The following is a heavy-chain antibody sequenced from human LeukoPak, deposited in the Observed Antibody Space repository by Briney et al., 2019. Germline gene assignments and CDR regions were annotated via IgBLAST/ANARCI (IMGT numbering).Heavy chain of an antibody. Sequence: PEASVKVSCKASGYTFTGYYMHWVRQAPGQGLEWMGWINPNSGGTNYAQKFQGRVTMTRDTSISTAYMELSRLRSDDTAVYYCAREGDSSGYRFVAWGQGTLVTVSS. V-gene: IGHV1-2*02. CDR3: AREGDSSGYRFVA. J-gene: IGHJ5*02. D-gene: IGHD3-22*01. CDR1: GYTFTGYY. CDR2: INPNSGGT.